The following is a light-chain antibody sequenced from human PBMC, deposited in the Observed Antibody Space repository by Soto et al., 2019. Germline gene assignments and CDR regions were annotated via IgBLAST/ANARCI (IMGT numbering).Light chain of an antibody. Sequence: DIQMTQSPFSLSASVGDRVTITCRASQSISSYLNWYQQKPGKAPKLLIYAASSLQSGVPSRFSGSGSGTDFTLTISSLQPEDFATYYCQQSYSTPTFGGGTKVEIK. J-gene: IGKJ4*01. CDR2: AAS. CDR1: QSISSY. CDR3: QQSYSTPT. V-gene: IGKV1-39*01.